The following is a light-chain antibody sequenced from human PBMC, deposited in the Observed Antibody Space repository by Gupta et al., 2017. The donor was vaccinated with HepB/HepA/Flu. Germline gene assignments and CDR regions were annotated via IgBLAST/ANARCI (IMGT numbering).Light chain of an antibody. CDR3: NSDTSSSTFV. Sequence: QSALTPPASVSGSPAQPSTISSTGTSSDVGGYNYVSWYQQHPGKAPKLMICDVSNRPSGVSNLFSGSKSGNTASLTISGLQAEDEAYYYCNSDTSSSTFVFGTGTKVTVL. CDR2: DVS. V-gene: IGLV2-14*03. J-gene: IGLJ1*01. CDR1: SSDVGGYNY.